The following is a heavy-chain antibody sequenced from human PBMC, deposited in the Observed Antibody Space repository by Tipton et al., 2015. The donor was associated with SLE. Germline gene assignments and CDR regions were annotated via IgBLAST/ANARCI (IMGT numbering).Heavy chain of an antibody. J-gene: IGHJ4*02. CDR2: ISSSSSTI. CDR1: GFTFSSYS. D-gene: IGHD6-13*01. CDR3: ARDRTGIN. Sequence: SLRLSCAASGFTFSSYSMNWVRQAPGKGLEWVSYISSSSSTIYYANSVKGRFTISRDNAKNSLYLQMNSLRAEDTAVYYCARDRTGINWGQGTLVTVSS. V-gene: IGHV3-48*01.